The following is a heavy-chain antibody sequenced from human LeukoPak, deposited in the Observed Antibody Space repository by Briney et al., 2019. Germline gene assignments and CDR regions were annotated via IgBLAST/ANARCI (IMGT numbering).Heavy chain of an antibody. CDR2: ISSSSKTI. D-gene: IGHD3-22*01. CDR1: GFTFSSYS. Sequence: GGSLRLSCAASGFTFSSYSMNWVRQAPGKGLEWVSYISSSSKTIYYADSVKGRFTISRDNSKNTLYLQMNSLRAEDTAVYYCARDKVYYYDSSGYSYYWYFDLWGRGTLVTVSS. V-gene: IGHV3-48*01. J-gene: IGHJ2*01. CDR3: ARDKVYYYDSSGYSYYWYFDL.